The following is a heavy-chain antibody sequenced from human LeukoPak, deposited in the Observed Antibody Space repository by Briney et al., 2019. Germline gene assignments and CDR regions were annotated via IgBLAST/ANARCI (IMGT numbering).Heavy chain of an antibody. V-gene: IGHV1-8*03. D-gene: IGHD2-15*01. CDR1: GYTFTSYD. J-gene: IGHJ4*02. CDR2: MNPNSGNT. CDR3: ARAYSYCSGGSCHFDY. Sequence: ASVNVSCKASGYTFTSYDINWVRQATGQGLEWMGWMNPNSGNTGYAQKFQGRVTITRNTSISTAYMELSSLRSEDTAVYYCARAYSYCSGGSCHFDYWGQGTLVTVSS.